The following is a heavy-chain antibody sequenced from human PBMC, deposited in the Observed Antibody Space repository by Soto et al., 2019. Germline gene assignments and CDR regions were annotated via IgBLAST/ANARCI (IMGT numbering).Heavy chain of an antibody. CDR3: ARVGGTRGWY. CDR2: IHDSGRS. Sequence: QVQLQESGPGLVKPSETLSLTCTVSSDSITNYYWSWIRQSPGKGLEWIGYIHDSGRSNYNPSLKSRFQISVDTSKKQFPLKLNSLTTAATALYYCARVGGTRGWYWGQGTLVTVSS. J-gene: IGHJ4*02. V-gene: IGHV4-59*01. CDR1: SDSITNYY. D-gene: IGHD2-15*01.